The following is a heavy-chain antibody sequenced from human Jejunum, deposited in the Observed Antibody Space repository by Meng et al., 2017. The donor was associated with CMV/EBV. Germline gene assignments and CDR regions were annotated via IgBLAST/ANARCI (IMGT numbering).Heavy chain of an antibody. V-gene: IGHV1-2*02. CDR3: AREDGYKFWFDP. CDR2: INPKSGAT. CDR1: GYTFSDYY. Sequence: ASGYTFSDYYIPWVRQAPGQGLEWMGWINPKSGATKYGQKFQGRVTMTRDTSISTVYMELSRLRPDDTAVYYCAREDGYKFWFDPWGQGTRVTVSS. D-gene: IGHD5-24*01. J-gene: IGHJ5*02.